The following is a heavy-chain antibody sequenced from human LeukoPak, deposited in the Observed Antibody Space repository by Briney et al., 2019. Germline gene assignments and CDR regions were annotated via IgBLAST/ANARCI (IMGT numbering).Heavy chain of an antibody. CDR2: IKQDGNEK. Sequence: GGSLRLSCAATGFTFSNYWMTWVRQAPGKGLEWVANIKQDGNEKYCGDSVKGRFTISRDNAKNSLYLQMNSLRAEDTAMYYCARDLLGQWLTVFDYWGQGTLVTVSS. CDR1: GFTFSNYW. CDR3: ARDLLGQWLTVFDY. D-gene: IGHD6-19*01. J-gene: IGHJ4*02. V-gene: IGHV3-7*01.